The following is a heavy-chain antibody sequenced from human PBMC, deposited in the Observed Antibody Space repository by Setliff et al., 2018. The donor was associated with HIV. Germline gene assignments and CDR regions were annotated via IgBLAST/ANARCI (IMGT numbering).Heavy chain of an antibody. J-gene: IGHJ4*02. CDR1: GFTFSNAW. Sequence: GGSLRLSCAASGFTFSNAWMSWVRQAPGKGLEWVAVISYDGSNKYYADSVKGRFTISRDNSKNTLYLQMNSLRAEDTAVYYCARGTVYYYDSSGYYAFYDWGQGTLVTVSS. CDR3: ARGTVYYYDSSGYYAFYD. D-gene: IGHD3-22*01. V-gene: IGHV3-30-3*01. CDR2: ISYDGSNK.